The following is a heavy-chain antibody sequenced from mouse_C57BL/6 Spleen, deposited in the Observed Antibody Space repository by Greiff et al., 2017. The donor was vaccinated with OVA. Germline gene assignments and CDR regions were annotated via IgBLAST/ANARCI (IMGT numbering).Heavy chain of an antibody. V-gene: IGHV5-16*01. CDR1: GFTFSDCY. J-gene: IGHJ1*03. CDR2: INYDGSST. Sequence: EVKVEESEGGLVQPGSSMKLSCTASGFTFSDCYMAWVRQVPEKGLEWVANINYDGSSTYYLDSLKSRFIISRDNAKNILYLQMSSLKSEDTATYYCARDNGNWYFDVWGTGTTVTVSS. D-gene: IGHD2-1*01. CDR3: ARDNGNWYFDV.